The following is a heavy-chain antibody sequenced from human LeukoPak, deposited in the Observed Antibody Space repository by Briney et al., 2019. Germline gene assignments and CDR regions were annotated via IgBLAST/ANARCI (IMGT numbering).Heavy chain of an antibody. D-gene: IGHD3-22*01. CDR3: ARKYYYDSSGYSLDY. V-gene: IGHV7-4-1*02. Sequence: ASVKVSCKASGYSFTSYAMNWVRQAPGQGLEWMGWISTNTGNPMYAQGFTGRFVFSLDTSVSTAYLQISSLKAEDTAVYYCARKYYYDSSGYSLDYWGQGTLVAVSS. CDR2: ISTNTGNP. J-gene: IGHJ4*02. CDR1: GYSFTSYA.